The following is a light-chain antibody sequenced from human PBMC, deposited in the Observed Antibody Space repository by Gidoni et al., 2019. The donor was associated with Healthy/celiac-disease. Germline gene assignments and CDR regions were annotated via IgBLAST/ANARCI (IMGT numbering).Light chain of an antibody. V-gene: IGKV1-5*03. CDR1: QSISSW. CDR2: KAS. CDR3: QQYNSYSPEGT. Sequence: DIQMTQSPSTPSASVGDRVNITCRASQSISSWLAWYQQKPGKAPKLLIYKASSLESGVPSRFSGSGSGTEFTLTISSLQPDDFATYYCQQYNSYSPEGTFGQGTKVEIK. J-gene: IGKJ1*01.